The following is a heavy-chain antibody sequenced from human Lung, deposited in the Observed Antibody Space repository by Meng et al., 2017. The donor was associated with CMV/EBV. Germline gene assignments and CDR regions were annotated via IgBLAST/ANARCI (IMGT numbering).Heavy chain of an antibody. V-gene: IGHV3-74*01. CDR1: GCTFSSYW. J-gene: IGHJ5*02. CDR2: IKSDGSST. D-gene: IGHD3-22*01. CDR3: ARAYDSSGYLNWFDP. Sequence: SGCTFSSYWRHWVRQAPGKGLVWVSRIKSDGSSTSYADSVKGRFTISRDNAKNTLYLQMNSLRAEDTAVYYCARAYDSSGYLNWFDPWGQGTLVTVSS.